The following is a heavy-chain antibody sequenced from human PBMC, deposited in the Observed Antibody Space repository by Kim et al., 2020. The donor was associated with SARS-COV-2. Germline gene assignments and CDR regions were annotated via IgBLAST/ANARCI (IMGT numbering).Heavy chain of an antibody. J-gene: IGHJ6*02. CDR1: GGSISSGDYY. D-gene: IGHD3-16*01. Sequence: SETLSLTCTVSGGSISSGDYYWSWIRQPPGKGLEWIGYIYYSGSTYYNPSLKSRVTISVDTSKNQFSLKLSSVTAADTAVYYCARDGSYTSQPYYYYGMDVWGQGTTVTVSS. V-gene: IGHV4-30-4*01. CDR2: IYYSGST. CDR3: ARDGSYTSQPYYYYGMDV.